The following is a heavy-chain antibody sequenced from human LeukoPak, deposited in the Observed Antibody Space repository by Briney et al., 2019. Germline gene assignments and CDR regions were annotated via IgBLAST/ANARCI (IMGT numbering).Heavy chain of an antibody. D-gene: IGHD4-11*01. CDR1: GGSVSSGSYY. CDR3: ARVNTVTKGVDWFDP. V-gene: IGHV4-30-2*01. J-gene: IGHJ5*02. CDR2: IYHSGST. Sequence: SETLSLTCTVSGGSVSSGSYYWSWIRQHPGKGLEWIGYIYHSGSTYYNPSLKSRVTISVDRSKNQFSLKLSPVTAADTAVYYCARVNTVTKGVDWFDPWGQGTLVTVSS.